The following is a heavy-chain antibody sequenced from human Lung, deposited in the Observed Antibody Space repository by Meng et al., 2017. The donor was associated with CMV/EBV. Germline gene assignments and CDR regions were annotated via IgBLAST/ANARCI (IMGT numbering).Heavy chain of an antibody. CDR1: FSPFPSYD. D-gene: IGHD3-3*01. V-gene: IGHV1-8*01. CDR3: AKAISENITIFGVYYYYGMDV. CDR2: MNPNSGNT. Sequence: SVXVSXPASFSPFPSYDINWVRQATGQGLEWMGWMNPNSGNTGYAQKFQGRVTMTRNTSISTAYMELSSLRSEDTAVYYCAKAISENITIFGVYYYYGMDVWGQGXAVT. J-gene: IGHJ6*02.